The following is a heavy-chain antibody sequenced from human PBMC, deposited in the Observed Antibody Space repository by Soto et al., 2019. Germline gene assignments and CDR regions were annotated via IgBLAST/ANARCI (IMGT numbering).Heavy chain of an antibody. CDR3: ARAYNDFWSGYYTSDAFDI. V-gene: IGHV3-48*02. J-gene: IGHJ3*02. CDR2: ISSSSSTI. D-gene: IGHD3-3*01. CDR1: GFTFSSYS. Sequence: GGSLRLSCAASGFTFSSYSMNWVRQAPGKGLEWVSYISSSSSTIYYADSVKGRFTISRDNAKNSLYLQMNSLRDEDTAVYYCARAYNDFWSGYYTSDAFDIWGQGTMVTVSS.